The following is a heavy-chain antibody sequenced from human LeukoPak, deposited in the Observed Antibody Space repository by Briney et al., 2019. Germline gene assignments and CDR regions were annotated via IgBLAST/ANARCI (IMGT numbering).Heavy chain of an antibody. J-gene: IGHJ4*02. Sequence: TSETLSLTCTVSGGSISSYYWSWIRQPAGKGLEWIGRVYSSGSTNYNPSLKSRVTMSVDTSKNQFSLKVTSVTAADTAVYCCARAWQWLPLDSWGQGTLVTVSS. CDR2: VYSSGST. D-gene: IGHD6-19*01. CDR1: GGSISSYY. V-gene: IGHV4-4*07. CDR3: ARAWQWLPLDS.